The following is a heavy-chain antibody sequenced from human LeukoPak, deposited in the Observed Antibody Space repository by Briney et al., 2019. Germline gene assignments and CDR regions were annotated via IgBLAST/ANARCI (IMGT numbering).Heavy chain of an antibody. CDR3: ASTYDILTGYSNDAFEI. V-gene: IGHV4-38-2*02. CDR1: GYSINDGYY. Sequence: SSETLSLNCTVSGYSINDGYYWGWIRQPPGKGLKWIATVYHGGSTYYNPSLESRVTISLETSKNHFSLTLTSATAADTAVYYCASTYDILTGYSNDAFEIWGQGTMVTVSS. D-gene: IGHD3-9*01. J-gene: IGHJ3*02. CDR2: VYHGGST.